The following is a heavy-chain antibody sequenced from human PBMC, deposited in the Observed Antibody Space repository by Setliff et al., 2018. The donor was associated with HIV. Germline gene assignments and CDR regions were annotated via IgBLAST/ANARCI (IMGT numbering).Heavy chain of an antibody. CDR3: ARGAYYGSGSYYDSRY. CDR2: VNAGNGYT. D-gene: IGHD3-10*01. Sequence: ASVKVSCKASGYTFTSYAMHWVRQAPGQRLEWMGWVNAGNGYTKYSQKFQGRVTITRTTSISTAYMELSSLRSEDTAVYYCARGAYYGSGSYYDSRYWGQGTLVTVSS. J-gene: IGHJ4*02. V-gene: IGHV1-3*01. CDR1: GYTFTSYA.